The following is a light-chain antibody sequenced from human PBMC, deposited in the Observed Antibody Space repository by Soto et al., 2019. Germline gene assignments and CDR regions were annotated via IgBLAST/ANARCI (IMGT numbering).Light chain of an antibody. CDR3: SSYTSSSTLVV. Sequence: QSALTQPASVSGSPGQSITISCTGTSSDVGGYNYVSWYQQHTGKAPKLMIYEVSNRPSGVSNGFSGSKSGNTACLTISGLQAEDEADYYCSSYTSSSTLVVFGGGTKVTVL. CDR1: SSDVGGYNY. CDR2: EVS. J-gene: IGLJ2*01. V-gene: IGLV2-14*01.